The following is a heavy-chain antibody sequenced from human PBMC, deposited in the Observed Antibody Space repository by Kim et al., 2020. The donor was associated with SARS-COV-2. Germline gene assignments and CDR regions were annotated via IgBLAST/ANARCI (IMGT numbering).Heavy chain of an antibody. CDR2: ISYDGSNK. D-gene: IGHD6-19*01. J-gene: IGHJ4*02. CDR3: AKDIALGGIAVAGHFDY. CDR1: GFTFSSYG. V-gene: IGHV3-30*18. Sequence: GGSLRLSCAASGFTFSSYGMHWVRQAPGKGLEWVAVISYDGSNKYYADSVKGRFTISRDNSKNTLYLQMNSLRAEDTAVYYCAKDIALGGIAVAGHFDYWGQGTLVTVSS.